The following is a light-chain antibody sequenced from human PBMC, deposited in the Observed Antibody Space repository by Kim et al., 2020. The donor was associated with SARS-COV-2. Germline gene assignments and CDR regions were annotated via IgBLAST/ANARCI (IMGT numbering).Light chain of an antibody. CDR2: AVS. CDR1: GSDLGDYNS. J-gene: IGLJ2*01. CDR3: SSYTDTNTLL. V-gene: IGLV2-14*03. Sequence: QSALTQPASVSQSPGQSVAISCTGTGSDLGDYNSVSWFQQHPGKAPKLIIYAVSNRPSGVPNRFSGSKSGYTASLTISTLQTEDEADYFCSSYTDTNTLLFGGGTQLTVL.